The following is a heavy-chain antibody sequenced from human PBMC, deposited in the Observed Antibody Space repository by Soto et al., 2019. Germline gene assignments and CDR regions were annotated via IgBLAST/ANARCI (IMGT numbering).Heavy chain of an antibody. J-gene: IGHJ6*02. CDR3: AREGGEQQLNYYYYGMDV. Sequence: ASVKVSCKASGGTFSSYAISWVRQAPGQGLEWMGGIIPIFGTANYAQKFQGGVTITADESTSTAYMELSSLRSEDTAVYYCAREGGEQQLNYYYYGMDVWGQGTTVTVSS. D-gene: IGHD6-13*01. CDR1: GGTFSSYA. CDR2: IIPIFGTA. V-gene: IGHV1-69*13.